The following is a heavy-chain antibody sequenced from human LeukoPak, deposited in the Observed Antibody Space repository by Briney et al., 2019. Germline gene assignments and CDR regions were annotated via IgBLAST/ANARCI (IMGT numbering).Heavy chain of an antibody. Sequence: ASVKVSCKASGYTFTSYGISWVRQAPGQGLEWMGWISAYNGNTNYAQKLQGRVTMTTDTSMSTAYMELRSLRSDDTAVYYCARTGSSRLADAFDIWGQGTMVTVSS. CDR1: GYTFTSYG. D-gene: IGHD6-13*01. V-gene: IGHV1-18*01. CDR3: ARTGSSRLADAFDI. CDR2: ISAYNGNT. J-gene: IGHJ3*02.